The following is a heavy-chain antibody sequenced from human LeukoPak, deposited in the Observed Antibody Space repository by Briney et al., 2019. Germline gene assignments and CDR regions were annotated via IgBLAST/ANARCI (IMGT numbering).Heavy chain of an antibody. D-gene: IGHD3-22*01. CDR1: GFTFSSYS. Sequence: GGSLRLSCAASGFTFSSYSMNWVRQAPGKGLEWVSSISSSSSYIYYADSVKGRFTISRDNAKNSLYLQMNSLRAEDTAVYYCARGADSSGYYPFDYWGQGTLVTVSS. V-gene: IGHV3-21*01. J-gene: IGHJ4*02. CDR3: ARGADSSGYYPFDY. CDR2: ISSSSSYI.